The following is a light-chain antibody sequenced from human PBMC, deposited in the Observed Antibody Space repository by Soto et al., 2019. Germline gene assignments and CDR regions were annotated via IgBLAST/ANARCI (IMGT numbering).Light chain of an antibody. CDR1: QGISSA. V-gene: IGKV1-13*02. CDR3: QQLKSYPFT. J-gene: IGKJ5*01. CDR2: DAS. Sequence: AIQLTQSPSSLSASVGDRVSITCRASQGISSALAWYQHQPGKPPKILIYDASSLQSGVPSRFSCSESGTECSLTISSLQTEDFATYYCQQLKSYPFTFGQGTRLEIK.